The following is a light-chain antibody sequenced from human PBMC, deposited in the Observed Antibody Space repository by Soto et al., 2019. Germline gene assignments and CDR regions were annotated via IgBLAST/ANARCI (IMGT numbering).Light chain of an antibody. CDR1: LNVATN. Sequence: TVMTQSPATLSMSQGDRAALSCRASLNVATNMAWYQQKHGQAPMLLIYGASIRATGVPARFTGSGSGTEITLTINNLQSEDFAVYYCPQYNTGPRTFGRGTRVEV. CDR2: GAS. V-gene: IGKV3-15*01. CDR3: PQYNTGPRT. J-gene: IGKJ1*01.